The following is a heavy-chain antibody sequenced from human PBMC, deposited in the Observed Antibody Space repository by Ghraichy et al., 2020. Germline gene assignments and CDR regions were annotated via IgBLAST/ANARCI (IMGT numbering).Heavy chain of an antibody. V-gene: IGHV3-15*01. D-gene: IGHD5-24*01. CDR1: GFTFSNAW. CDR3: TTDGYNLVRIPQGHPNWFDP. Sequence: GESLNISCAASGFTFSNAWMSWVRQAPGKGLEWVGRIKSKTDGGTTDYAAPVKGRFTISRDDSKNTLYLQMNSLKTEDTAVYYCTTDGYNLVRIPQGHPNWFDPWGQGTLVTVSS. CDR2: IKSKTDGGTT. J-gene: IGHJ5*02.